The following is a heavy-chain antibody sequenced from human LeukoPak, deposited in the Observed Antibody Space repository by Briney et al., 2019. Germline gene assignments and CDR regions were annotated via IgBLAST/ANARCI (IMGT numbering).Heavy chain of an antibody. Sequence: GGSLRLSCTGSGFSFTNYAMHWVRQAPGEGLEWVAVISYDESKIYYADSVKGRFTISRDLSTNTLYLQMDSLRAEDTAVYYCAKSIYYDSSGPGDYFDYWGQGTLVTVSS. CDR3: AKSIYYDSSGPGDYFDY. D-gene: IGHD3-22*01. J-gene: IGHJ4*02. V-gene: IGHV3-30*18. CDR2: ISYDESKI. CDR1: GFSFTNYA.